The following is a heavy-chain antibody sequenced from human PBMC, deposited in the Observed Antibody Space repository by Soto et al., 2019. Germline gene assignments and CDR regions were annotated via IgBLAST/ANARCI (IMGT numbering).Heavy chain of an antibody. CDR3: ARGLNPTTVGFDP. CDR1: GGSISSYY. CDR2: IYYSGST. V-gene: IGHV4-59*01. J-gene: IGHJ5*02. Sequence: SETLSLTCTVSGGSISSYYWSWIRQPPGKGLEWIGYIYYSGSTNYNPSLKSRVTISVDTSKNQFSLKLSSVTAADTAVYYCARGLNPTTVGFDPWGQGTLVTVSS. D-gene: IGHD1-1*01.